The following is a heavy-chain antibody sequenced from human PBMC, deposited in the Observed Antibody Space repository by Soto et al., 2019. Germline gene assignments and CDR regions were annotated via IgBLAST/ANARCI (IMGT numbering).Heavy chain of an antibody. V-gene: IGHV3-7*03. D-gene: IGHD2-15*01. Sequence: GGAPRVPWTASGFTFSSYWMSWVRQASGKGLEWVANIGEDGSEKYYVDSVKGRFTISRDNAKNSLYLQMNSLRADDTAVYYCARGSGGHNYYYGMDVWGQGTTVTVSS. CDR2: IGEDGSEK. CDR3: ARGSGGHNYYYGMDV. CDR1: GFTFSSYW. J-gene: IGHJ6*02.